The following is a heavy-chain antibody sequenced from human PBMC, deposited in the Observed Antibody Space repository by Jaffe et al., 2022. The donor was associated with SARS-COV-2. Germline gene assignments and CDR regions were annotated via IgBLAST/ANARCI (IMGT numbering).Heavy chain of an antibody. CDR1: GFTFSSYG. CDR3: AKDRSGYLLPYYYGMDV. D-gene: IGHD3-22*01. J-gene: IGHJ6*02. CDR2: ISYDGSNK. V-gene: IGHV3-30*18. Sequence: QVQLVESGGGVVQPGRSLRLSCAASGFTFSSYGMHWVRQAPGKGLEWVAVISYDGSNKYYADSVKGRFTISRDNSKNTLYLQMNSLRAEDTAVYYCAKDRSGYLLPYYYGMDVWGQGTTVTVSS.